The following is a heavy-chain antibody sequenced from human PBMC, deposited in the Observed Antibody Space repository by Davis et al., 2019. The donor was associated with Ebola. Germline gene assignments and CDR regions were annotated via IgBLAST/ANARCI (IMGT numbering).Heavy chain of an antibody. J-gene: IGHJ3*02. CDR3: ARYEGALNSAFIDI. CDR2: ITTFNGNT. V-gene: IGHV1-45*02. D-gene: IGHD4-23*01. CDR1: GYTFTYRY. Sequence: SVKVSCNASGYTFTYRYLHWVRQAPGQALEWMGWITTFNGNTNYAQKFQDRVTITRDRSMITAYMELSSMRSEDTAMYYCARYEGALNSAFIDIWGQGTMVTVSS.